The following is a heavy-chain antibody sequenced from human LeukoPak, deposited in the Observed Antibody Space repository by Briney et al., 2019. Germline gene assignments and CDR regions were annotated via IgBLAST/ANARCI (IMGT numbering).Heavy chain of an antibody. D-gene: IGHD3-10*01. CDR1: GYTFSGYY. CDR3: ARDRDYGSGIFDY. V-gene: IGHV1-2*02. Sequence: ASVKVSCKASGYTFSGYYMHWVRHAPGEGLEWLGWSNPNSGDTHYAQKFQGRVTMTRDTSISTAYMELNRLRSDDTAVYYCARDRDYGSGIFDYWGQGTLVTVSS. J-gene: IGHJ4*02. CDR2: SNPNSGDT.